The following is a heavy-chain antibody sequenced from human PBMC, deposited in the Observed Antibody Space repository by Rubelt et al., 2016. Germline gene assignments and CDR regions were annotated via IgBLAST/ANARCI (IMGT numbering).Heavy chain of an antibody. J-gene: IGHJ5*02. CDR3: AREGQWLQYNWFDP. CDR2: IYYSGST. D-gene: IGHD6-19*01. Sequence: QVQLQESGPGLVKPSETLSLTCTVSGGSISSYYWSWIRQPPGKGLEWIGYIYYSGSTNYNPSLKSRVTISVDTSKNQFSLKLSSVTAADTAVYYCAREGQWLQYNWFDPWGQGTLVTVSS. CDR1: GGSISSYY. V-gene: IGHV4-59*01.